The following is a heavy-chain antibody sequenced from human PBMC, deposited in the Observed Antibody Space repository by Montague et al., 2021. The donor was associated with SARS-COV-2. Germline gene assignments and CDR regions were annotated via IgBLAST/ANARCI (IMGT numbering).Heavy chain of an antibody. CDR2: VYISGST. CDR1: GDSINNVNYF. CDR3: ARVSGYGSGSSLNWFDS. D-gene: IGHD3-10*01. J-gene: IGHJ5*01. Sequence: SLSLVYSVFGDSINNVNYFWSWIRQPAGKGLEWIGRVYISGSTDYNPSLKSRVTMLLDKSANELTLQVTSVTAADTAVYYCARVSGYGSGSSLNWFDSWGQGLVVTVSS. V-gene: IGHV4-61*02.